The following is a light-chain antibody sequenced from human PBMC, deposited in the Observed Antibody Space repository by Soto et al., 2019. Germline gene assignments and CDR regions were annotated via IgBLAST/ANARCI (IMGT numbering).Light chain of an antibody. CDR3: SSYADSNSYV. CDR1: SSDVGGYNY. V-gene: IGLV2-8*01. J-gene: IGLJ1*01. Sequence: QSALTQPPSASGPPGQSVTISCTGTSSDVGGYNYVYWYQQHPGKAPKLMIYEVTKRPSGVPDRFSGSKSGNTASLTVSGLQAEDEADYYCSSYADSNSYVFGTGTKLTVL. CDR2: EVT.